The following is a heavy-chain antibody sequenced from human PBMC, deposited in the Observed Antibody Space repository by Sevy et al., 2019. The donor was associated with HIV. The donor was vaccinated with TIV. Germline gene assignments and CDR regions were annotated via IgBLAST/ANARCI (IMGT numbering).Heavy chain of an antibody. D-gene: IGHD6-13*01. CDR1: GFTFNDYY. Sequence: GGSLRLSCAASGFTFNDYYMTWIRQAPGKGLEWVSYISNSGNTIKYADSVKGRFTISRDNAKNSLYLQMNSLRAEDTAVYYCAREVSSSRGDLDNWGQATLVTVSS. V-gene: IGHV3-11*01. CDR3: AREVSSSRGDLDN. J-gene: IGHJ4*02. CDR2: ISNSGNTI.